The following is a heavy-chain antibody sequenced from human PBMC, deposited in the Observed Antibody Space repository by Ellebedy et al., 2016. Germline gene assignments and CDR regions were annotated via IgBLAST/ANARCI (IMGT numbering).Heavy chain of an antibody. V-gene: IGHV1-3*01. J-gene: IGHJ3*02. D-gene: IGHD5-12*01. Sequence: ASVKVSCKASGYTFTSYAMHWVRQAPGQRLEWMGWINAGNGNTKYSQKFQGRVTITRDTSASTAYMELSSLRSEDTAVYYRARDREKVDIVAIPPAFDIWGQGTMVTVSS. CDR3: ARDREKVDIVAIPPAFDI. CDR2: INAGNGNT. CDR1: GYTFTSYA.